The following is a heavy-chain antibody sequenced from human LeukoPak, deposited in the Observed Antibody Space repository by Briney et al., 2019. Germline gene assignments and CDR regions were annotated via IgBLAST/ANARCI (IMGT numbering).Heavy chain of an antibody. J-gene: IGHJ4*02. D-gene: IGHD3-22*01. CDR1: GGSISSSSYY. Sequence: SETLSLTCTVSGGSISSSSYYWGWIRQPPGKGLEWIGSIYYSGSTYYNPSLKSRVTISVDTSKNQFSLKLSSVTAADTAVYYCARVYYYDSSGHEEDYWGQGTLVTVSS. CDR3: ARVYYYDSSGHEEDY. CDR2: IYYSGST. V-gene: IGHV4-39*07.